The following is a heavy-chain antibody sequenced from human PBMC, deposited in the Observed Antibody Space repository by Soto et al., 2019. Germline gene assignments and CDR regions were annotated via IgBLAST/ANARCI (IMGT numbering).Heavy chain of an antibody. CDR2: ISYSGST. D-gene: IGHD3-22*01. V-gene: IGHV4-61*01. CDR3: VREGVDYYDASGRSS. CDR1: GGSVSSGSYY. J-gene: IGHJ4*02. Sequence: PSETLPLTCTVSGGSVSSGSYYWSWIRQPPGKGLEWIGYISYSGSTNYNPSLKSRLTISVDTSKNQFSLKLSSVTAADTAVYFCVREGVDYYDASGRSSWGQGTLVTVSS.